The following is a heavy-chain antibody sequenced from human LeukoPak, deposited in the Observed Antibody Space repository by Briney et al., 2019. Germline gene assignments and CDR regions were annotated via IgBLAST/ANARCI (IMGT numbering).Heavy chain of an antibody. V-gene: IGHV4-39*07. D-gene: IGHD6-13*01. CDR1: GGSISSSSYY. Sequence: SETLSLTCTVSGGSISSSSYYWGWIRQPPGTGLEWIGSIYYSGSSYYNPSLKSRVTISVDTSKNQLSLKLSSVTAADTAVYYCARDLYSSRANDAFVIWGRGTMVTVSS. J-gene: IGHJ3*02. CDR3: ARDLYSSRANDAFVI. CDR2: IYYSGSS.